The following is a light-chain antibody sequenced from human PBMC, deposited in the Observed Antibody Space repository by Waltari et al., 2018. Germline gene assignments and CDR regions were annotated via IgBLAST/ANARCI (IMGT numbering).Light chain of an antibody. CDR2: GAS. V-gene: IGKV3-20*01. J-gene: IGKJ1*01. CDR3: HQYGGSPGT. CDR1: QSVSSYS. Sequence: EIVLTQSPGTLSLSPGERATLPCRASQSVSSYSLAWYQQKPGQAPSLLIYGASTRATGVPNRFSGSASGTDFTLTISRLEPEDIAVYYCHQYGGSPGTFGQGTKVEVK.